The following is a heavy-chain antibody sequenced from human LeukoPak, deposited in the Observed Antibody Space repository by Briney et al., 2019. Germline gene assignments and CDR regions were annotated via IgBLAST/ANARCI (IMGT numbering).Heavy chain of an antibody. V-gene: IGHV3-21*01. CDR1: GFNFRTYI. D-gene: IGHD3-9*01. CDR3: VRDAGTWRDILTSYHYGLDL. Sequence: PGGSLRLSCAASGFNFRTYIMNWVRQTPGTGLEWVSSLSSGSDYIYYADSVKGRFIISRDNAKSSLYLQMNSLRADDTAVYYCVRDAGTWRDILTSYHYGLDLWGQGTTVTVSS. J-gene: IGHJ6*02. CDR2: LSSGSDYI.